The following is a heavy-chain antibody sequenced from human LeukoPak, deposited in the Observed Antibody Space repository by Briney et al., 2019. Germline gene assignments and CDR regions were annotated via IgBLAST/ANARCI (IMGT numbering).Heavy chain of an antibody. Sequence: GGSLRLSCAASGFTFDDYGMSWVRQAPGKGLEWVSGINWNGGSTGYADSVKGRFTISRDNAKNSLYLQMNSLRAEDTALYYCARDSWVGRNCYYYYMDVWGKGTTVTVSS. J-gene: IGHJ6*03. CDR1: GFTFDDYG. CDR3: ARDSWVGRNCYYYYMDV. D-gene: IGHD1-26*01. V-gene: IGHV3-20*04. CDR2: INWNGGST.